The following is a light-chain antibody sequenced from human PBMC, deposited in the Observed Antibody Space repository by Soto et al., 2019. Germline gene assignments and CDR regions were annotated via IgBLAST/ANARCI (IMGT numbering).Light chain of an antibody. CDR3: QQYNNWPWT. Sequence: PGERATLSCRASRSVSSSYLAWYQQKLGQAPRLLIYGASSRATGIPDRFSGSGSGTDFTLTISSLEPEDFAVYYCQQYNNWPWTFGQGTKVDIK. CDR1: RSVSSSY. V-gene: IGKV3-20*01. CDR2: GAS. J-gene: IGKJ1*01.